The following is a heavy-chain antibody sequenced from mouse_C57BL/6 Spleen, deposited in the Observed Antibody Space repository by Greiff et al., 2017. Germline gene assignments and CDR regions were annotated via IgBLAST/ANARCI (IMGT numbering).Heavy chain of an antibody. CDR1: GYTFTSYW. J-gene: IGHJ3*01. Sequence: VQLQQPGAELVKPGASVKVSCKASGYTFTSYWMHWVKQRPGQGLEWIGRIHPSDSDTNYNQKFKGKATLTVDKSSSTAYMQLSSLTSEDSAVYYCAILDLIYDGYLSAYWGQGTLVTVSA. CDR2: IHPSDSDT. CDR3: AILDLIYDGYLSAY. D-gene: IGHD2-3*01. V-gene: IGHV1-74*01.